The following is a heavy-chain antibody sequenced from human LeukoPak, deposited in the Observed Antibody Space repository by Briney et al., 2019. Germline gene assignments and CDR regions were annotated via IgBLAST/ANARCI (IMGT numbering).Heavy chain of an antibody. CDR3: ARDQSSSWYNNWFDP. J-gene: IGHJ5*02. CDR1: GYTFTGYY. V-gene: IGHV1-2*02. CDR2: INPNSGGT. D-gene: IGHD6-13*01. Sequence: ASVKVSCKASGYTFTGYYMHWVRQAPGQGLEWMGWINPNSGGTNYAQKFQGRVTMTRDTSISTAYMELSRLRSDDTAVYYCARDQSSSWYNNWFDPWGQGTLVTVSS.